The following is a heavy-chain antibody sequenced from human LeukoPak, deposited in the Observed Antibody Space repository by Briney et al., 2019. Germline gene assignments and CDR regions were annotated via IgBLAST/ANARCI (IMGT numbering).Heavy chain of an antibody. D-gene: IGHD3-22*01. CDR2: IYPGDSDT. CDR3: ARPPGYYYDSSRYYGAFEI. V-gene: IGHV5-51*01. J-gene: IGHJ3*02. Sequence: GESLKILLKGFGYSFNCYWNALVRQMPGKGLEWMGIIYPGDSDTRYSPSFQGQVTISADKSISTAYLQWTSLKASDTAMYYCARPPGYYYDSSRYYGAFEIFRHQRKVTVSS. CDR1: GYSFNCYW.